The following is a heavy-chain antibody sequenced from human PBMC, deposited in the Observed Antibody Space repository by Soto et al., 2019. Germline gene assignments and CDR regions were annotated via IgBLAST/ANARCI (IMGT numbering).Heavy chain of an antibody. D-gene: IGHD3-10*01. CDR2: IYYSGST. V-gene: IGHV4-59*08. J-gene: IGHJ5*02. CDR3: ARLRYYYGSVNFDP. CDR1: GGSISSYY. Sequence: SDTLSLTCTVSGGSISSYYWSWIRQPPGKGLEWIGYIYYSGSTNYNPSLKSRVTISVDTSKNQFSLKLSSVTAADTAVYYCARLRYYYGSVNFDPWGQGTLVTVSS.